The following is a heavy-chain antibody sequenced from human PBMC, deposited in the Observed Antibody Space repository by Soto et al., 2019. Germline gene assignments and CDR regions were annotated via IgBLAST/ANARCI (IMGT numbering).Heavy chain of an antibody. CDR3: ARDLWGYCGTDCYPLDV. Sequence: QVRLQESGPGLVKPSETLSLTCTVSGGSISRYYWSWIRQPPGKGLEWIGYLYNAGSTIYNPSLQSRVTISVDMSQNQCSLNLNYVTAADTAVYYCARDLWGYCGTDCYPLDVWGQGTTVTVSS. CDR1: GGSISRYY. J-gene: IGHJ6*02. V-gene: IGHV4-59*01. CDR2: LYNAGST. D-gene: IGHD2-21*02.